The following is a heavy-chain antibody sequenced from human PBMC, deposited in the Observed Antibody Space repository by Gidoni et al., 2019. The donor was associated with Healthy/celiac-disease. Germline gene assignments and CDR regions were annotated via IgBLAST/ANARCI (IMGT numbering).Heavy chain of an antibody. J-gene: IGHJ4*02. CDR3: ARDPGIDSSGYLIY. Sequence: EVQLVESGGGLVQPGGSLRLSCAASGFTFSSYEMNWVRQAPGKGLEWVSYISSSGSTIYYADSVKGRFTISRDNAKNSLHLQMNSLRAEDTAVYYCARDPGIDSSGYLIYWGQGTLVTVSS. V-gene: IGHV3-48*03. CDR1: GFTFSSYE. D-gene: IGHD3-22*01. CDR2: ISSSGSTI.